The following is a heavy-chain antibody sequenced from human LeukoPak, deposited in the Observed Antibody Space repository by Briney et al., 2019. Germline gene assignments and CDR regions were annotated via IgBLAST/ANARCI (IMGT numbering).Heavy chain of an antibody. V-gene: IGHV3-30-3*01. CDR1: GFTFSSYA. CDR3: ARAVAGPWDYYYGMGV. Sequence: PGRSLRLSCAASGFTFSSYAMHWVRQAPGKGLEWVAVISYDGSNKYYADSVKGRFTISRDNSKNTLYLQMNSLRAEDTAVYYCARAVAGPWDYYYGMGVWGQGTTVTVSS. CDR2: ISYDGSNK. J-gene: IGHJ6*02. D-gene: IGHD6-19*01.